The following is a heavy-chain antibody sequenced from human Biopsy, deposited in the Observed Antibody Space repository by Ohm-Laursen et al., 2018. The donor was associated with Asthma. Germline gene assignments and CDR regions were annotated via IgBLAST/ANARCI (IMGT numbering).Heavy chain of an antibody. CDR3: ARDFVDSAMDYFDY. CDR1: GGSISTYY. CDR2: IYYSGST. D-gene: IGHD5-18*01. J-gene: IGHJ4*02. Sequence: GTLSLTCTVSGGSISTYYWSWIRQPPGKGLEWIGYIYYSGSTNYNHSLKSRVTISVDTSKNQFSLRLISVTAADTAVYYCARDFVDSAMDYFDYWGQGTLVTVSS. V-gene: IGHV4-59*01.